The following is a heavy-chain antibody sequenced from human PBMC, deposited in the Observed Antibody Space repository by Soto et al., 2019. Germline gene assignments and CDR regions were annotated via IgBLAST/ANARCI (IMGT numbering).Heavy chain of an antibody. CDR3: ARGMTPPGDIAWY. CDR1: GASITGSSY. J-gene: IGHJ2*01. Sequence: TLSLTCTVSGASITGSSYWSWIRQPAGKGLEWIGRFSLSGGTSYNPSLRSRVTMSADVSKNQFSLRVASVTAADTALYYCARGMTPPGDIAWY. D-gene: IGHD2-21*01. V-gene: IGHV4-4*07. CDR2: FSLSGGT.